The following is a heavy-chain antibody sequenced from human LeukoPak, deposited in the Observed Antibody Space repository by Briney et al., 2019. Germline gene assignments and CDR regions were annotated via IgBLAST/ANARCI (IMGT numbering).Heavy chain of an antibody. V-gene: IGHV4-38-2*02. Sequence: SETLSLTCTVSGYSISSGYYWGWIRQPPGKGLEWIGSIYHSGSTYYNPSLKSRVTISVDTSKNQFSLKLSSVTAADTAVYYCARGTGKFDYWGQGTLVTVSS. CDR2: IYHSGST. CDR1: GYSISSGYY. D-gene: IGHD7-27*01. CDR3: ARGTGKFDY. J-gene: IGHJ4*02.